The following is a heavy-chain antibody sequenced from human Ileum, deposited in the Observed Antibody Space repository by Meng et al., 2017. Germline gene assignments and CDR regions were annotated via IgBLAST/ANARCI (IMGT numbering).Heavy chain of an antibody. Sequence: RVRYGAELKTPEASMKVPCKAVGYTFTKNDINWVRQGPGQGLEWMGWVSPSSGNTHYAQKFQGRGTMTRDISISTVYMELTSLKSDDTAVYYCARGVGDLGDYWGQGTLVTVSS. CDR2: VSPSSGNT. CDR1: GYTFTKND. CDR3: ARGVGDLGDY. J-gene: IGHJ4*02. D-gene: IGHD3-16*01. V-gene: IGHV1-8*01.